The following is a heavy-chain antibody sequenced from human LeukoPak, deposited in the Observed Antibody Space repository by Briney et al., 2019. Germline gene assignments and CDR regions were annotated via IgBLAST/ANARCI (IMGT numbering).Heavy chain of an antibody. CDR3: ATRTSGLDY. CDR2: VNHSGNT. J-gene: IGHJ4*02. Sequence: SETLSLTCTVYGGSFSGYYWSWIRQPPGRGLEWIGEVNHSGNTAYNLSLKRRVTISVDTSKNQFSLKLRSVTAADTAVYYCATRTSGLDYWGQGNLVTVSS. CDR1: GGSFSGYY. V-gene: IGHV4-34*01. D-gene: IGHD6-19*01.